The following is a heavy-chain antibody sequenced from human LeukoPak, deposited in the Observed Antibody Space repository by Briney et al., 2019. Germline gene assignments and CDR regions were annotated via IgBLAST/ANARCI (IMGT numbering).Heavy chain of an antibody. CDR3: ARVWLPYYYYMDV. Sequence: SVKVSCKASGGTFSSYAINWVRQAPGQGLEWMGRIIPIFGTSNSAQKFQGRVTITTDESTSTAYMELSSLRSEDTAVYYCARVWLPYYYYMDVWGKGTTVTVSS. V-gene: IGHV1-69*05. D-gene: IGHD3-22*01. CDR1: GGTFSSYA. CDR2: IIPIFGTS. J-gene: IGHJ6*03.